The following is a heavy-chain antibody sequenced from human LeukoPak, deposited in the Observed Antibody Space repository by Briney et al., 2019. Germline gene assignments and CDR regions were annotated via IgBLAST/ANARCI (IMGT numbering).Heavy chain of an antibody. D-gene: IGHD3-22*01. Sequence: GGSLRLSCAASGFSFSTFAMHWARQAPGKGLEWVAVISSDGSNKYTADSVKGRFTISRDNSKNTLYLQMNSLRAEDTAVYYCARAPLSPYHYDPQRPKGYFDYWGQGTLVTVSS. J-gene: IGHJ4*02. CDR1: GFSFSTFA. CDR3: ARAPLSPYHYDPQRPKGYFDY. CDR2: ISSDGSNK. V-gene: IGHV3-30-3*01.